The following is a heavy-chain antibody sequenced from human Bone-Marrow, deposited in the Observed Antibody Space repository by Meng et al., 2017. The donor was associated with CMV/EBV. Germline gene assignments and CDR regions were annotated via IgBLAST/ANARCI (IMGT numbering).Heavy chain of an antibody. CDR1: GYTFTSYG. J-gene: IGHJ4*02. Sequence: ASVMVSCKASGYTFTSYGISWVRQAPGQGLEWMGWINPNSGGTTYAQKFQGRVTMTRDTSIRTAYMELSRLRSDDAAVYYCLGRDGYIFDYCGQGTLVTVSS. D-gene: IGHD5-24*01. CDR2: INPNSGGT. V-gene: IGHV1-2*02. CDR3: LGRDGYIFDY.